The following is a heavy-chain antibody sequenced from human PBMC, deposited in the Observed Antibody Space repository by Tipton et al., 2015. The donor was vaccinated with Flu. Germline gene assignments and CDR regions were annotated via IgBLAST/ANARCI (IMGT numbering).Heavy chain of an antibody. D-gene: IGHD6-13*01. CDR2: IYNSVKT. Sequence: TLSLTCTVSGGSISGYYWSWIRQPPGKGLEWIGFIYNSVKTDYNPSLGSRVTISPDTSRNQFPLKLSSVTAADTAIYYCARGRVAAAGPGAGWFDPWGQGTLVTVSS. CDR1: GGSISGYY. CDR3: ARGRVAAAGPGAGWFDP. V-gene: IGHV4-59*01. J-gene: IGHJ5*02.